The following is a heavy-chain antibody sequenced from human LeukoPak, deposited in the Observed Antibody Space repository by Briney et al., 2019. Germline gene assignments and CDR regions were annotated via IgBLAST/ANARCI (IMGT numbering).Heavy chain of an antibody. CDR3: AKYYDFWSGYFYMDV. V-gene: IGHV4-39*07. Sequence: SETLSLTCTVSGGSISSSSYYWGWIRQPPGKGLEWIGSIYYTGSTDYNPSLKSRITLSVDTSKNQFSLKLSSVTAADTAVYYRAKYYDFWSGYFYMDVWGKGTTVTVSS. D-gene: IGHD3-3*01. J-gene: IGHJ6*03. CDR1: GGSISSSSYY. CDR2: IYYTGST.